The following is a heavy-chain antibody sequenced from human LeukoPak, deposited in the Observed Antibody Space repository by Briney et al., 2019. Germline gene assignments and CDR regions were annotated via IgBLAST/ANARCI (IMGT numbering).Heavy chain of an antibody. D-gene: IGHD3-16*01. J-gene: IGHJ6*02. CDR3: AKVTGGNMITFGGLDV. CDR1: GFTFSNYD. Sequence: GGSLRLSCAASGFTFSNYDMSWVRQAPGKGLEWVSAISGSGDITYYADSVKGRFTISRDDSRNTLYLQMNSLRAEDTATYYCAKVTGGNMITFGGLDVWGQGTTVTVSS. V-gene: IGHV3-23*01. CDR2: ISGSGDIT.